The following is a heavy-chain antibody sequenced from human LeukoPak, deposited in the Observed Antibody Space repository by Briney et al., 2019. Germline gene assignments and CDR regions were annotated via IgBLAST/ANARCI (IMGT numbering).Heavy chain of an antibody. CDR2: IIPIFGTA. CDR1: GGTFSSYA. V-gene: IGHV1-69*13. D-gene: IGHD2-15*01. Sequence: ASVKVSCKASGGTFSSYAISWVRQAPGQGLEWMGGIIPIFGTANYAQKFQGRVTITADESTSTAYMELSSLRSEDTAVYYCARDDDCSGGSCSVYWGQGTLVTVSS. CDR3: ARDDDCSGGSCSVY. J-gene: IGHJ4*02.